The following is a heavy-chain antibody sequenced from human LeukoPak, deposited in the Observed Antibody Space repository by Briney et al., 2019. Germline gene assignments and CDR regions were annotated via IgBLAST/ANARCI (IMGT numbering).Heavy chain of an antibody. CDR1: GFTVSDNY. V-gene: IGHV3-66*01. Sequence: TGGSLRLSCSTYGFTVSDNYRNRGRWAPGRGVGWDSVIYSGGGLFYAESVKGRFTISRDNSKNTMYLQMNSLRVEDTAVYYCVRDKNHYFDNGGYYHEGGVYFDHWGQGTLVTVSS. CDR3: VRDKNHYFDNGGYYHEGGVYFDH. D-gene: IGHD3-22*01. CDR2: IYSGGGL. J-gene: IGHJ4*02.